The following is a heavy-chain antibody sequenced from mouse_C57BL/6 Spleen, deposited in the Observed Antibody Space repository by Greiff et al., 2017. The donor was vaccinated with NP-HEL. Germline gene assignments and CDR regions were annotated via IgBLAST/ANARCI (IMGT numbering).Heavy chain of an antibody. J-gene: IGHJ4*01. CDR2: IYPSDSET. Sequence: QVQLQQPGAELVRPGSSVKLSCKASGYTFTSYWMDWVKQRPGQGLEWIGNIYPSDSETHYNQKFKDKATLTVDKSSSAAYMQLSSLTSEDSAVYYCARFPRSYAMDYWGQGTSVTVSS. V-gene: IGHV1-61*01. CDR1: GYTFTSYW. CDR3: ARFPRSYAMDY.